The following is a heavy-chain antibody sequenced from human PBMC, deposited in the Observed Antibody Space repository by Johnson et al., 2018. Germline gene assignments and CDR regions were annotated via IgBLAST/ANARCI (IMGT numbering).Heavy chain of an antibody. J-gene: IGHJ3*02. CDR2: INHSGST. V-gene: IGHV4-34*01. Sequence: QVQLQQWGAGLLKPSETLSLTCAVYGGSFSGYYWSWIRQPPGKGLEWIGEINHSGSTNYNPSLKSRVTISVDTSQNQFSLKLRSVTAADTAGYYCARGNSPVPTRTHAFDIWGQGTMVTVSS. D-gene: IGHD4-17*01. CDR1: GGSFSGYY. CDR3: ARGNSPVPTRTHAFDI.